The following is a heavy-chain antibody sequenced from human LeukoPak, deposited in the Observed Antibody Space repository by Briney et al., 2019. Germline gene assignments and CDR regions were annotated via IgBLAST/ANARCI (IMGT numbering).Heavy chain of an antibody. J-gene: IGHJ4*02. V-gene: IGHV1-18*01. CDR3: ARDQGRGGTTVDS. CDR2: ISAYNGYT. Sequence: GASVKASFKASGYTFTSYGISWVRQAPGQGLEWMGWISAYNGYTNYAQKLQDRVTMTTDTSTSIAYMELRSMISDDTAVYFCARDQGRGGTTVDSWGQGTLVTVSS. CDR1: GYTFTSYG. D-gene: IGHD1-1*01.